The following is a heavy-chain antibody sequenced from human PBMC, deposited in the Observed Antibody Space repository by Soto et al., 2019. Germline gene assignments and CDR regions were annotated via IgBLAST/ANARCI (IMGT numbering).Heavy chain of an antibody. D-gene: IGHD1-1*01. V-gene: IGHV3-30*14. J-gene: IGHJ4*02. Sequence: GGSLRLSCAASGFTVSSNYMHWVRQAPGKGLEWVAIILHDGNNKYYADSVKGRFTISRDNSKNTLYLQMNSLRAEDTAVYYCARGGGQDAYNPLTLDYWGQGTLVTVSS. CDR2: ILHDGNNK. CDR1: GFTVSSNY. CDR3: ARGGGQDAYNPLTLDY.